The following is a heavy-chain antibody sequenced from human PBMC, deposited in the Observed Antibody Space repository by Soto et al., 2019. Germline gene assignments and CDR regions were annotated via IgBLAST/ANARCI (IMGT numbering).Heavy chain of an antibody. CDR1: GFTFSSYA. CDR3: ARDRYVYSNYPTGPIDY. D-gene: IGHD4-4*01. V-gene: IGHV3-30-3*01. Sequence: GGSLRLSCAASGFTFSSYAMHWVRQAPGKGLEWVAVISYDGSNKYYADSVKGRFTISRDNSKNTLYLQMNSLRAEDTAVYYCARDRYVYSNYPTGPIDYWGQGTLVTVSS. J-gene: IGHJ4*02. CDR2: ISYDGSNK.